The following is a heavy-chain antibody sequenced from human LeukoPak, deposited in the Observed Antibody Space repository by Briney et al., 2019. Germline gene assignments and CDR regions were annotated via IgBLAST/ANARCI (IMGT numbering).Heavy chain of an antibody. CDR3: ARKSSGSYYPSAFDI. V-gene: IGHV5-51*01. CDR1: GYSFTSYW. J-gene: IGHJ3*02. D-gene: IGHD1-26*01. Sequence: GESLKISCKGSGYSFTSYWIGWVRQIPGKGLEWRGIIHPGDSDTRYSPSFQVQVTISADKSISTAYLQWSSLKASDTAMYYCARKSSGSYYPSAFDIWGQGTMVTVSS. CDR2: IHPGDSDT.